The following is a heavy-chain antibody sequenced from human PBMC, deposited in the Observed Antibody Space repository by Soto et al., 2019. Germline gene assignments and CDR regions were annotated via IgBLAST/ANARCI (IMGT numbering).Heavy chain of an antibody. D-gene: IGHD3-22*01. CDR3: ARTYYYDSSGYYFDC. Sequence: GGSLRLSCKGSGYSFTSYWIGWVRQMPGKGLEWMGIIYPGDSDTGYSPSFQDQVTISADKSISPAYLQWSSLKASDTAMYYCARTYYYDSSGYYFDCWGQGTLVTVSS. J-gene: IGHJ4*02. CDR1: GYSFTSYW. V-gene: IGHV5-51*01. CDR2: IYPGDSDT.